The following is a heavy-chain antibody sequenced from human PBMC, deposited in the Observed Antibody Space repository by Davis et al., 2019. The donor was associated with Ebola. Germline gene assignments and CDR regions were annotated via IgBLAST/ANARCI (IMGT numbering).Heavy chain of an antibody. CDR2: IHPDGSTT. CDR1: GFPFSNHW. Sequence: GESLKTPCAVSGFPFSNHWLYWVRQAPGKGLVWVSRIHPDGSTTDYADYVRGRFTISRDNAKNTLFLQMNSLRAEDTAVYYCARATGVVSTNDWGQGTLVTVSS. V-gene: IGHV3-74*01. CDR3: ARATGVVSTND. J-gene: IGHJ4*02. D-gene: IGHD5/OR15-5a*01.